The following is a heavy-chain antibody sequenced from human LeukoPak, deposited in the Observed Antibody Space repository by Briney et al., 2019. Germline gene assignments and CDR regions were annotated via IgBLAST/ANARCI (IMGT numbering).Heavy chain of an antibody. V-gene: IGHV4-39*01. Sequence: KSSETLSLTCTVSGASISSSSSYWGWIRQPPGRGLEWIGTIYYSGTAYYNPSLKSRVTISVDTSKNQFSLRLSSVTAPDTAVYYCATLVSTRYYFDYWGQGTLVTVSS. CDR2: IYYSGTA. J-gene: IGHJ4*02. CDR3: ATLVSTRYYFDY. CDR1: GASISSSSSY. D-gene: IGHD5/OR15-5a*01.